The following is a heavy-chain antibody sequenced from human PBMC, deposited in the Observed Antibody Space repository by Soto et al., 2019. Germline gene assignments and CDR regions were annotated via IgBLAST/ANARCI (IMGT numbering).Heavy chain of an antibody. J-gene: IGHJ4*02. D-gene: IGHD1-1*01. Sequence: GSLRLSCAASGFTFGNVAMAWVRRAPGKGLEWVSSISDNGGNTDYADSARGRFTLSRDNSKDTLYLQMNHLKAEDTAVYYCAKLYWNPRYFDSWGQGARVTVSS. CDR3: AKLYWNPRYFDS. CDR1: GFTFGNVA. CDR2: ISDNGGNT. V-gene: IGHV3-23*01.